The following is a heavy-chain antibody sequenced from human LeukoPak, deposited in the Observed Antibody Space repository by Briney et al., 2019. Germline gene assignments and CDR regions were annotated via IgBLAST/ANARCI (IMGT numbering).Heavy chain of an antibody. CDR2: ISGSSIYI. Sequence: PGGSLRLSCATSGFTFSAYSMNWVRQAPGKGLEWVSSISGSSIYINYADSVKGRFTISSDNAKNSLYLQMNSLRAEDTAVYYCARGGVGASSLGNWGQGTLVTVSS. J-gene: IGHJ4*02. CDR1: GFTFSAYS. V-gene: IGHV3-21*04. CDR3: ARGGVGASSLGN. D-gene: IGHD1-26*01.